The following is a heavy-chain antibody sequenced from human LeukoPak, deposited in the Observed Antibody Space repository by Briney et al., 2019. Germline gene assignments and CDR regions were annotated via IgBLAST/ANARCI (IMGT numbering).Heavy chain of an antibody. Sequence: SETLSLTCAVYGESFSGYYWSWIRQPPGKGLEWIGEINHSGSTNYNPSLKSRVTISVDTSKNQFSLKLSSVTAADTAVYYCATRYSSSRRYYYYYGMDVWGQGTTVTVSS. V-gene: IGHV4-34*01. CDR1: GESFSGYY. D-gene: IGHD6-13*01. CDR3: ATRYSSSRRYYYYYGMDV. CDR2: INHSGST. J-gene: IGHJ6*02.